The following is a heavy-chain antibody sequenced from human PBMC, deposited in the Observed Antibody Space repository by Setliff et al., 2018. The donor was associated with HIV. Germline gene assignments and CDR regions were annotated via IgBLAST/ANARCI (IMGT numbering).Heavy chain of an antibody. Sequence: SETLSLTCTVSGGSFTSRSYYWGWIRQPPGKGLEWIGSIFYSGITYYNPSLKSRVTISVDTSKNQFSLNLTSVTAADTAVYYCARSKTFYDFWGGYYTHGAFKIWGLGNPGHRLL. CDR2: IFYSGIT. CDR1: GGSFTSRSYY. J-gene: IGHJ4*02. D-gene: IGHD3-3*01. CDR3: ARSKTFYDFWGGYYTHGAFKI. V-gene: IGHV4-39*01.